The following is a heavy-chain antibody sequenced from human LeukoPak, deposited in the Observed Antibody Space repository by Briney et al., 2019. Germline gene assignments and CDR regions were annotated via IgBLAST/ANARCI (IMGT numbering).Heavy chain of an antibody. J-gene: IGHJ5*02. CDR1: GGSFSGYY. CDR2: INHSGST. CDR3: ARSSGHYNSDNWFDP. Sequence: PSETLSLTCAVYGGSFSGYYWSWIRQPPGKGLEWIGEINHSGSTNYNPSLKSRVTISVDTSKNHFSLKLTSVTAADTAVYFCARSSGHYNSDNWFDPWGQGTLVTVSS. V-gene: IGHV4-34*01. D-gene: IGHD3-22*01.